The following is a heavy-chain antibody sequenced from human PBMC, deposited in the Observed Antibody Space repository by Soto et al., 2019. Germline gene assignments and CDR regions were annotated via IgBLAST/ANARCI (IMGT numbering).Heavy chain of an antibody. CDR3: ARVGGFGATTIDY. CDR1: GGSISSGDYY. J-gene: IGHJ4*02. V-gene: IGHV4-30-4*01. D-gene: IGHD3-10*01. CDR2: IYYSGST. Sequence: PSETLSLTCTVSGGSISSGDYYWSWIRQPPGKGLEWIGYIYYSGSTYYNPSLKSRVTISVDTSKNQFSLKLSPVTAADTAVYYCARVGGFGATTIDYWGQGTLVTVSS.